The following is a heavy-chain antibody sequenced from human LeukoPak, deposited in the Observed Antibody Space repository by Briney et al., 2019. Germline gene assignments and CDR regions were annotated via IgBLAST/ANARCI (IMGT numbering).Heavy chain of an antibody. Sequence: PGGSLPLSRAASGFTFSSFGMHWVRQAPGKGLEWVALIWYDGSNKYYGDSVMGRFTISRDNSKNTLYLQMNSLRAEDTAIYYCAKDGQLRGQGTLVTVSS. J-gene: IGHJ4*02. D-gene: IGHD5-24*01. CDR1: GFTFSSFG. CDR3: AKDGQL. V-gene: IGHV3-33*06. CDR2: IWYDGSNK.